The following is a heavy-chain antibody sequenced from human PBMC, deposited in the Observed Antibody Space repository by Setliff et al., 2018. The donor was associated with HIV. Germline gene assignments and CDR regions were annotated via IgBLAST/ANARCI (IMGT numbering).Heavy chain of an antibody. CDR1: GYSISSGYY. V-gene: IGHV4-38-2*01. CDR3: ARVPHRVVGTTTLLYHFDY. D-gene: IGHD1-26*01. J-gene: IGHJ4*02. CDR2: IHHSGTT. Sequence: SETLSLTCAVSGYSISSGYYWAWIRQSPGKGLDWIGSIHHSGTTYYNPSLKSRVTISVDTTTNQVSLQVNSVTAVDTVVYYCARVPHRVVGTTTLLYHFDYWGLGTLVTVSS.